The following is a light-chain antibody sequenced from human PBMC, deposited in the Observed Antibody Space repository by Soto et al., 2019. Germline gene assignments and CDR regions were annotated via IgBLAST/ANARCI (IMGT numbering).Light chain of an antibody. CDR1: QSVSSY. J-gene: IGKJ4*01. V-gene: IGKV3-11*01. CDR3: QQRSNWPLT. Sequence: EIVLTQSPATLSLSPGERATLSCRASQSVSSYLAWYQQKPGQAPRLLIYDASNRATGIPARFSGSGSGTDFTLTISRLEHEDFAFYYCQQRSNWPLTFGGGTKVEIK. CDR2: DAS.